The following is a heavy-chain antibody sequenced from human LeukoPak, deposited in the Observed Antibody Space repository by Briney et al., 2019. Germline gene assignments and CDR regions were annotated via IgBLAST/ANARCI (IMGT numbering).Heavy chain of an antibody. D-gene: IGHD6-13*01. CDR2: IYYSGST. V-gene: IGHV4-31*03. CDR1: GGSISSGGYY. Sequence: SETLSLTCTVSGGSISSGGYYWSWIRQHPGKGLEWIGYIYYSGSTYYNPSLKSRVTISVDTSKNQFSLKLSSVTAADTAVYYCARDVISSSWYGGDYYYYGMDVWGQGTTVTVS. CDR3: ARDVISSSWYGGDYYYYGMDV. J-gene: IGHJ6*02.